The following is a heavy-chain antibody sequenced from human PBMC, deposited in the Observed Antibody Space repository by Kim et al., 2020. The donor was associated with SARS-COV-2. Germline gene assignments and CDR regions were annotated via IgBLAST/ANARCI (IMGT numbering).Heavy chain of an antibody. CDR2: IKSKRDGETT. Sequence: GGSLRLSCEGSGFIFDDAWMAWVRQAPGKGLEWLGRIKSKRDGETTDYAAAVKGRITISRDDSKNTLYLQMDILKAEDTATYFCATLGYCDGHACFHTRMYVIDMWGQGTTVTVSS. D-gene: IGHD1-26*01. V-gene: IGHV3-15*01. J-gene: IGHJ3*02. CDR3: ATLGYCDGHACFHTRMYVIDM. CDR1: GFIFDDAW.